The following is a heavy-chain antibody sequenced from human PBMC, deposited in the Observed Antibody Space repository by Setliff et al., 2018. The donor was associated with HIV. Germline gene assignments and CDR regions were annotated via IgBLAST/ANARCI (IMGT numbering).Heavy chain of an antibody. CDR3: ARSNPGITAGLLAY. CDR1: GVSIPTNY. Sequence: ASETLSLTCNISGVSIPTNYWNWIRQPAGKGLEWIGRIYTTGGTNYNPALKSRVTMSIDTSKNQISLKLNSVTAADTATYYCARSNPGITAGLLAYWGPGTLVTGLL. D-gene: IGHD6-13*01. CDR2: IYTTGGT. V-gene: IGHV4-4*07. J-gene: IGHJ4*02.